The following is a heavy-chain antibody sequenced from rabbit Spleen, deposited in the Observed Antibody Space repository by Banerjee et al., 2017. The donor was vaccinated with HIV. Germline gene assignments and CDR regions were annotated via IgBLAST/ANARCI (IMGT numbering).Heavy chain of an antibody. Sequence: QSLEESGGGLVKPGASLTLSCTASGFTLSSYYMNWVRQAPGKGPEWIACVSAGVSFTTYYATWAKGRFTISKTSSTTVTLQMTSLTSADTATYFCARDPYAGRGYLFLWGPGTLVTVS. V-gene: IGHV1S40*01. CDR3: ARDPYAGRGYLFL. J-gene: IGHJ4*01. CDR1: GFTLSSYY. D-gene: IGHD4-2*01. CDR2: VSAGVSFTT.